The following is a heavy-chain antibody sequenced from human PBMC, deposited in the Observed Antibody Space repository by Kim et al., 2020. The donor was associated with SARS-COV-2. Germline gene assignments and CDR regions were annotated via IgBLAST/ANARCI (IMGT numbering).Heavy chain of an antibody. Sequence: GGSLRLSCAASGFTFSSYAMHWVRQALGKGLEWVAVISYDGSNKYYADSVKGRFTISRDNSKNTLYLQMNSLRAEDTAVYYCARDLKIAVAAKWHYYYGMDVWGQGTTVTVSS. CDR1: GFTFSSYA. D-gene: IGHD6-19*01. CDR2: ISYDGSNK. CDR3: ARDLKIAVAAKWHYYYGMDV. V-gene: IGHV3-30*04. J-gene: IGHJ6*02.